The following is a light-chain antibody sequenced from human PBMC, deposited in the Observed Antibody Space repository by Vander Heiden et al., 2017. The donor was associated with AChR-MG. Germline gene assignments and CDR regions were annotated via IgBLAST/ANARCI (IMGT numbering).Light chain of an antibody. J-gene: IGLJ1*01. CDR2: DVT. V-gene: IGLV2-11*02. Sequence: QSALTQPRSVSGSPGHSVTISCTATRRNVGAYHHVACYQQHPDKAPKLMIFDVTKRPSGVPDRFSGSKSGNTASLTISVLQADDEADYFCCSYTDTSTYVFGTGTKVTVL. CDR3: CSYTDTSTYV. CDR1: RRNVGAYHH.